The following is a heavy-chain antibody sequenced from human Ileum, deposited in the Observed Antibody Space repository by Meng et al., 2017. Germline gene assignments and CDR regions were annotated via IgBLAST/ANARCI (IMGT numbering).Heavy chain of an antibody. J-gene: IGHJ4*02. Sequence: EVKLGGAGGGLVQAGESLRLSCAGSVFIDTTNYMSWVRQTPGKGLEWVSVIYNGGNTYYADSVKGRFTISGDTSKNTMYLHMNSLRVEDTGVYYCARDGPARWGPDYWGQGILVTVSS. CDR3: ARDGPARWGPDY. V-gene: IGHV3-53*01. CDR1: VFIDTTNY. D-gene: IGHD3-16*01. CDR2: IYNGGNT.